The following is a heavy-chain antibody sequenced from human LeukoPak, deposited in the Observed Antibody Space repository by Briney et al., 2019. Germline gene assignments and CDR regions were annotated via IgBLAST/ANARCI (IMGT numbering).Heavy chain of an antibody. CDR1: GFTFSSYA. V-gene: IGHV3-30-3*01. CDR2: ISYDGSNK. Sequence: GGSLRLSCAASGFTFSSYAMHWVPQAPGKGLEWVAVISYDGSNKYYADSVKGRFTISRDNSKNTLYLQMNSLRAEDTAVYYCARGGTYYDILTGYPRDYWGQGTLVTVSS. CDR3: ARGGTYYDILTGYPRDY. J-gene: IGHJ4*02. D-gene: IGHD3-9*01.